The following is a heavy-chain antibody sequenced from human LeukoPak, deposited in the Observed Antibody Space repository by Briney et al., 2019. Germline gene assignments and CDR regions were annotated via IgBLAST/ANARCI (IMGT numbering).Heavy chain of an antibody. J-gene: IGHJ4*02. Sequence: GGSLRLSCAASGFTFSSYGMHWVRQAPGKGLEWVAVISYDGSNKYYADSVKGRFTISRDNSKNTLYLQMNSLRAEDTAVYYCARGGLLQWLVRRTAYYFDYWGQGTLVTVSS. D-gene: IGHD6-19*01. V-gene: IGHV3-30*03. CDR3: ARGGLLQWLVRRTAYYFDY. CDR1: GFTFSSYG. CDR2: ISYDGSNK.